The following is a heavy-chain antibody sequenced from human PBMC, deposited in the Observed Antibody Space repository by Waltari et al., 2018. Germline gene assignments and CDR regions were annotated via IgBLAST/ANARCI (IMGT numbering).Heavy chain of an antibody. CDR1: GYSILITYYY. J-gene: IGHJ2*01. CDR3: ARVTSEFRSPYFYFDL. V-gene: IGHV4-39*07. Sequence: QLQLQESGPGLVKPSETLSLTCSVSGYSILITYYYWGWIRQPPGKGLEWIGSIYYSGETFYSPSLSSRVTISVYTSKNQFSLKLTSVTAADTALYYCARVTSEFRSPYFYFDLWGRGTLVTVSA. CDR2: IYYSGET.